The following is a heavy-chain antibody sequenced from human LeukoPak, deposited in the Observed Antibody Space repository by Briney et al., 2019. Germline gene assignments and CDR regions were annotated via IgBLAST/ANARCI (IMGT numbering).Heavy chain of an antibody. CDR1: GFTFSSYA. J-gene: IGHJ6*02. V-gene: IGHV3-30*04. D-gene: IGHD3-10*01. CDR3: ARGTRRYYYGSGSYLLYSGMDV. CDR2: ISYDGSNK. Sequence: PGRSLRLSCAASGFTFSSYAMHWVRQALGKGLEWVAVISYDGSNKYYADSVKGRFTISRDNSKNTLYPQMNSLRAEDTAVYYCARGTRRYYYGSGSYLLYSGMDVWGQGTTVTVSS.